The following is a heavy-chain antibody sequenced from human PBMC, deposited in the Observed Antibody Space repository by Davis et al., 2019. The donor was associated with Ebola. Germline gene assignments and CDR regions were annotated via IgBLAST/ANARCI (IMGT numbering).Heavy chain of an antibody. CDR2: ISTSGDTT. J-gene: IGHJ6*02. V-gene: IGHV3-23*01. CDR1: GFTFSNYA. Sequence: GESLKISCAASGFTFSNYAMNWVRQAPGKGLEWVSCISTSGDTTYYVGSVKGRFTISRDNSKNTLYLQMNSLRAEDTAVYYCARDWGPPTTAYYYYGMDVWGQGTTVTVSS. CDR3: ARDWGPPTTAYYYYGMDV. D-gene: IGHD4-11*01.